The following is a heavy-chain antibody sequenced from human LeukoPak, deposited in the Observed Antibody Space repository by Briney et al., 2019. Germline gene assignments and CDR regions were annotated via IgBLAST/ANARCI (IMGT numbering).Heavy chain of an antibody. J-gene: IGHJ2*01. Sequence: GGSLRLSCAASGFTVSSNYMSWVRQAPGKGLEWVSIIYGGGSTYYADSVKGRFTISRDNVNNTLYLQMNSLRVEDTAVYYCARVAAARYWYFDLWGRGTLVTVSS. CDR1: GFTVSSNY. CDR3: ARVAAARYWYFDL. D-gene: IGHD6-25*01. V-gene: IGHV3-53*01. CDR2: IYGGGST.